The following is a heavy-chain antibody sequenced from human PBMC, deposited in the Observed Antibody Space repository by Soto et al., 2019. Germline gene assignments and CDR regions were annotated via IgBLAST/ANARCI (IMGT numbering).Heavy chain of an antibody. CDR1: GGSISSGDYY. CDR2: IYYSGST. Sequence: SETLSLTCTVSGGSISSGDYYWSWIRQPPGKGLEWIGYIYYSGSTYYNPSLKSRVTISVDTSKNQFSLTLTSVTAADTAVYYCARQCRGVTCHWFVPWGQGTLVTAPQ. V-gene: IGHV4-30-4*01. D-gene: IGHD2-15*01. CDR3: ARQCRGVTCHWFVP. J-gene: IGHJ5*02.